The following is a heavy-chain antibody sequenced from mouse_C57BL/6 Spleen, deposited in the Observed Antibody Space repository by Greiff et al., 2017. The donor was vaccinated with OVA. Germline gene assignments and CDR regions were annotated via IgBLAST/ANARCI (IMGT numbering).Heavy chain of an antibody. CDR1: GYTFTDYE. CDR2: IDPETGGT. J-gene: IGHJ3*01. V-gene: IGHV1-15*01. Sequence: VQLQESGAELVRPGASVTLSCKASGYTFTDYEMHWVKQTPVHGLEWIGAIDPETGGTAYNQKFKGKARLTADKSSSTAYMELRSLTSEDSAVYYCTRLRRGPFAYWGQGTLVTVSA. D-gene: IGHD2-12*01. CDR3: TRLRRGPFAY.